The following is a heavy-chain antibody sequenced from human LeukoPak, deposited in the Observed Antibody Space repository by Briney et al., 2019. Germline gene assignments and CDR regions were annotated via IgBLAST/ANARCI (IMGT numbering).Heavy chain of an antibody. CDR3: ASDISSSLGAFNI. V-gene: IGHV3-53*01. J-gene: IGHJ3*02. D-gene: IGHD6-6*01. CDR2: IYIGGST. CDR1: GFTVSSCY. Sequence: PGGSLRLSCAASGFTVSSCYMSWVRQAPGNGLEWVSVIYIGGSTYYADSVKGRFTISRDNSKNTLYLQMNSMRAEDTAVYYCASDISSSLGAFNIWGQGTMVTVSS.